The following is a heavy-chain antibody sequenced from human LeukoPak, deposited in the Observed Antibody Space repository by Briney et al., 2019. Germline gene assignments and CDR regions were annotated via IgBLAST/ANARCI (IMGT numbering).Heavy chain of an antibody. CDR2: VYYSGNT. D-gene: IGHD3-3*01. V-gene: IGHV4-59*01. CDR1: DGSLNTSL. CDR3: ARGGNHNYDFWSGYADY. J-gene: IGHJ4*02. Sequence: SETLSLTCTVSDGSLNTSLWSWIRQPPGKGLEWIGYVYYSGNTDYNPSLKSRVITSIDTSKKQFSLKLSSVTAADTAVYYCARGGNHNYDFWSGYADYWGQGTLVTVSS.